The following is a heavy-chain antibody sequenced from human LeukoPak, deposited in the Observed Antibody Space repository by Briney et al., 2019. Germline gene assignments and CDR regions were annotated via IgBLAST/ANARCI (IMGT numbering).Heavy chain of an antibody. CDR3: ARDTTGTDLFDY. Sequence: ASVKVSCKASGYTFTSYGISWVRQAPGQGLEWMGWVSAYNGNTNYAQKLQGRVTMTRDTSISTAYMELSRLRSDDTAVYYCARDTTGTDLFDYWGQGTLVTVSS. CDR2: VSAYNGNT. V-gene: IGHV1-18*01. CDR1: GYTFTSYG. J-gene: IGHJ4*02. D-gene: IGHD1-1*01.